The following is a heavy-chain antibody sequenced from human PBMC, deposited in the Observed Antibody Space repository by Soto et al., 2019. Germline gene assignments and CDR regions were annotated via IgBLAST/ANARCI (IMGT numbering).Heavy chain of an antibody. Sequence: QVHLVQSGAEVKKPGASVKVSCQGSGYAFTTYGITWVRQAPGQGLEWMGWISAHNGNTNYAQKHQGRVTVTRDTSTSTAYMELRSLRYDDRAVYSCARGRYGDYWGQGAVVTVSS. J-gene: IGHJ4*02. V-gene: IGHV1-18*01. CDR3: ARGRYGDY. CDR2: ISAHNGNT. CDR1: GYAFTTYG. D-gene: IGHD1-1*01.